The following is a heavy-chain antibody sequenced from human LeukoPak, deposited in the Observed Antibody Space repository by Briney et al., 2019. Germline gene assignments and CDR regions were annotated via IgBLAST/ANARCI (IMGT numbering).Heavy chain of an antibody. Sequence: GGSLRLSCAASGFTFSSYDMHWVRQAPGQGLEWMGMINPTGAGTTYAQKFQDRVTMTRDTSTNTVYMELSSLTSEDTAVYYCARGRDTGVYYYMDVWGKGTTVTVSS. J-gene: IGHJ6*03. CDR1: GFTFSSYD. V-gene: IGHV1-46*01. CDR2: INPTGAGT. CDR3: ARGRDTGVYYYMDV.